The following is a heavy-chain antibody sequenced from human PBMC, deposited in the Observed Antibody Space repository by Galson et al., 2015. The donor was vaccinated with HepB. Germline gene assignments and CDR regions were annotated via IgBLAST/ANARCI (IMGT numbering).Heavy chain of an antibody. CDR3: AKEVQSSSPPFDY. D-gene: IGHD6-6*01. J-gene: IGHJ4*02. V-gene: IGHV3-23*01. Sequence: FGFTFSSYAMSWVRQAPGKGLEWVSSISGSGGSTNHADSVKGRFTISRDNSMNTLYLQMNSLRAEDTAVYYCAKEVQSSSPPFDYWGQGTLVTVSS. CDR1: GFTFSSYA. CDR2: ISGSGGST.